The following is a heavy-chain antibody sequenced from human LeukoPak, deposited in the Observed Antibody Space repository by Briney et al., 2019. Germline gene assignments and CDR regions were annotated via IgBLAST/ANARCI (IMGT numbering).Heavy chain of an antibody. Sequence: SETLSLTCTVSGDSISSYYWSWIRQPPGKGLEWIGYIYYTGSTNYNPSLKSRVTISVDTSKNQFSLNLSSVTAADTAVNYCARHYGARRDYYGPDVWGQGTTVTVSS. D-gene: IGHD4-17*01. J-gene: IGHJ6*02. CDR1: GDSISSYY. CDR3: ARHYGARRDYYGPDV. CDR2: IYYTGST. V-gene: IGHV4-59*01.